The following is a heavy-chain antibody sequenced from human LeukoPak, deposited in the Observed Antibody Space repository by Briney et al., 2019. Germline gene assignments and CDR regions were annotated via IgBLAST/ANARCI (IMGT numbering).Heavy chain of an antibody. Sequence: GGSLRLSCVSSGFSFSNYAMSWVRQAPGKGLEWVSSISSSSSYIYYADSVKGRFTISRDNAKNSLYLQMNSLRAEDTAVYYCARTIAVAARRYYYYGMDVWGQGTTVTVSS. J-gene: IGHJ6*02. CDR1: GFSFSNYA. CDR3: ARTIAVAARRYYYYGMDV. D-gene: IGHD6-19*01. CDR2: ISSSSSYI. V-gene: IGHV3-21*01.